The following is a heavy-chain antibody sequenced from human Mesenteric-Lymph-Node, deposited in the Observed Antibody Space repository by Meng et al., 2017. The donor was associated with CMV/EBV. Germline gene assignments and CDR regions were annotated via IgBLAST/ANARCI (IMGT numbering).Heavy chain of an antibody. CDR1: GYTFTAYY. J-gene: IGHJ6*02. Sequence: ASVQVSCKASGYTFTAYYMLWVRQAPGQGLEYMGWINPNSGDTNYAQKFQGRVTMTRDTSTSTAYMEVSRLTADDTAVYYCVRDLKGSSVTTRGLYGMDVWGQGTTVTVSS. V-gene: IGHV1-2*02. CDR3: VRDLKGSSVTTRGLYGMDV. CDR2: INPNSGDT. D-gene: IGHD4-11*01.